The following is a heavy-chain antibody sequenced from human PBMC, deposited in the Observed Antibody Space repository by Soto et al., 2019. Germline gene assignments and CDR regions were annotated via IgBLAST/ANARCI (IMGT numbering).Heavy chain of an antibody. Sequence: PSETLSLTCTVTSGSISSNNWWSWVRQSPGKGLEWIGEIYHGGSTNYNPSLMNRLTISLDKSRNQFSLRLSSVTAADTAVYYRARQPTTGDTDLWFDPWGQGTLVTVSS. J-gene: IGHJ5*02. CDR3: ARQPTTGDTDLWFDP. CDR1: SGSISSNNW. V-gene: IGHV4-4*02. CDR2: IYHGGST. D-gene: IGHD2-21*01.